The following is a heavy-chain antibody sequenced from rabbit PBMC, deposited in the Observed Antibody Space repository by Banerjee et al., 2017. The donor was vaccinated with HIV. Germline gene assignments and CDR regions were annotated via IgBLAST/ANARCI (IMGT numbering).Heavy chain of an antibody. V-gene: IGHV1S40*01. Sequence: QSLEESGGDLVKPGASLTLTCTASGFTISSNCICWVRQAPGKGLEWIACIYAGSTWYASWAKGRFTISKTSSTTVTLQMTSLTAADTATYFCERGETGDGYFDLWGPGTLVTVS. CDR2: IYAGST. D-gene: IGHD6-1*01. CDR1: GFTISSNC. CDR3: ERGETGDGYFDL. J-gene: IGHJ4*01.